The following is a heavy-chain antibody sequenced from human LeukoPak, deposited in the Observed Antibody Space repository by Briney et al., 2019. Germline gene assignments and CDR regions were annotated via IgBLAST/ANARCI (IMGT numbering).Heavy chain of an antibody. V-gene: IGHV3-20*04. CDR3: AKDWSINGYNFPSPDY. CDR1: GFTFDDYG. J-gene: IGHJ4*02. D-gene: IGHD5-24*01. CDR2: INWNGGST. Sequence: GGSLRLSCAASGFTFDDYGMSWVRQAPGKGLEWVSGINWNGGSTGYADSVKGRFTISRDNSKNTLYLQVNSLRAEDTAVYYCAKDWSINGYNFPSPDYWGQGTLVTVSS.